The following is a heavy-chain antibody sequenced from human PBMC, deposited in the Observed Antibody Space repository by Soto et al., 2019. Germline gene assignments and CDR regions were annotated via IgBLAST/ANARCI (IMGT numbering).Heavy chain of an antibody. Sequence: EVQLVESGGGLVQPGGSLRLSCAASGFTVSSNYMSWVRQAPGKGLEWVSVIYSGGSTYYADSVKGRFTISRHNSKNTLYLQMNSLRAEDTAVYYCARGHRWELPGLYYFGYWGQGTLVTVSS. J-gene: IGHJ4*02. D-gene: IGHD1-26*01. V-gene: IGHV3-53*04. CDR1: GFTVSSNY. CDR3: ARGHRWELPGLYYFGY. CDR2: IYSGGST.